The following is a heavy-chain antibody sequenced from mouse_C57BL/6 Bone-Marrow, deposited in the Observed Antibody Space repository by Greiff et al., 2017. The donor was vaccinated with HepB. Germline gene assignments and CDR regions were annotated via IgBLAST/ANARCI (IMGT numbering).Heavy chain of an antibody. CDR2: IYPGDGDT. CDR1: GYAFSSSW. CDR3: ARRKYCSRGYWYFDV. J-gene: IGHJ1*03. Sequence: VQLQQSGPELVKPGASVKISCKASGYAFSSSWVNWVKQRPGKGLEWIGRIYPGDGDTNYNGKFKGKATLTADKSSSTAYMQLSSLTSEDSAVYFCARRKYCSRGYWYFDVWGTGTTVTVSS. V-gene: IGHV1-82*01. D-gene: IGHD1-1*01.